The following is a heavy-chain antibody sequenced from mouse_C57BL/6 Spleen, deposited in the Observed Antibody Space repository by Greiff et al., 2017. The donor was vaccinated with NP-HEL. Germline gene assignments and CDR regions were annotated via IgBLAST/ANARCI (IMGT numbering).Heavy chain of an antibody. CDR2: INPSSGYN. D-gene: IGHD1-1*01. J-gene: IGHJ4*01. CDR1: GYTFTSYT. CDR3: ARNYGSSYYYAMDY. V-gene: IGHV1-4*01. Sequence: QVQLQQSGAELARPGASVKMSCKASGYTFTSYTMHWVKQRPGQGLEWIGYINPSSGYNKYNQKFKDKATLTADKSSSTAYMQLSSLTSEDSAVYYCARNYGSSYYYAMDYWGQGTSVTVSS.